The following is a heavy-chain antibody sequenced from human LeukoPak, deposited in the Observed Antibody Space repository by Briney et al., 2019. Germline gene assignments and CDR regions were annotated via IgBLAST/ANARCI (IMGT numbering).Heavy chain of an antibody. Sequence: SETLSLTCTVSGGSISSYYWSWIRQPPGKGLEWIGYIYYSGSTNYNPSLKSRVTISVDASKNQFSLKLSSVTAADTAVYYCARDTSSGYAFDIWGQGTMVTVSS. D-gene: IGHD3-22*01. CDR3: ARDTSSGYAFDI. CDR2: IYYSGST. V-gene: IGHV4-59*01. J-gene: IGHJ3*02. CDR1: GGSISSYY.